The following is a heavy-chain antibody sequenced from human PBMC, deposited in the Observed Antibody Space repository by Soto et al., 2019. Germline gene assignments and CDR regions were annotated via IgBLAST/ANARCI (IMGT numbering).Heavy chain of an antibody. D-gene: IGHD3-9*01. V-gene: IGHV3-30*18. CDR1: GFTFSSYG. CDR3: AKSEGYFDWLGY. CDR2: ISYDGSNK. J-gene: IGHJ4*02. Sequence: QVQLVESGGGVVQPGRSLRLSCAASGFTFSSYGMHWVRQAPGKGLEWVAVISYDGSNKYYADSVKGRFTISRDNSKNTLYLQMNSLRAEDTAVYYCAKSEGYFDWLGYWGQGTLVTVSS.